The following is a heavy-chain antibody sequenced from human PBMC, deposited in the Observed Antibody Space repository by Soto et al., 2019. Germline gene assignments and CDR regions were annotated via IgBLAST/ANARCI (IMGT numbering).Heavy chain of an antibody. V-gene: IGHV4-59*01. CDR1: GGSISSYY. D-gene: IGHD1-26*01. CDR3: ARDGGRGGWGQMSGYFAL. CDR2: IYYSGST. Sequence: QVQLQESGPGLVKPSETLSLTCTVSGGSISSYYWSWIRQPPGKGLEWIGYIYYSGSTNYNPSLMCRATISVHTSKNPFSLRLSSVTAADTAVYYCARDGGRGGWGQMSGYFALWGRGTLVTVSS. J-gene: IGHJ2*01.